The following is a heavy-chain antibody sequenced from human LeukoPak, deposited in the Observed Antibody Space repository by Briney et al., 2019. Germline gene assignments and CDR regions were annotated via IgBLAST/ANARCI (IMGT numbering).Heavy chain of an antibody. V-gene: IGHV4-34*01. D-gene: IGHD1-14*01. CDR2: ISHSGST. Sequence: SETLSLTCAVYGGSFSGYYWSWIRQPPGKGLEWIGEISHSGSTYYNPSLKSRVTISVDTSKNQLSLKVNSVTASDTAVYYCAREGSGRNKAAFDPWGQGILVTVSS. CDR1: GGSFSGYY. J-gene: IGHJ5*02. CDR3: AREGSGRNKAAFDP.